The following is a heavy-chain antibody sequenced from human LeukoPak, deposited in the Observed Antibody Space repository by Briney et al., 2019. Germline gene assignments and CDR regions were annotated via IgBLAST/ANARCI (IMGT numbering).Heavy chain of an antibody. Sequence: ASVKVSCKASGYTFTSYYMHWVRQAHGQGLEWMGRINPTGGSTGYAQKFQGRVTMTRDMSTSTDYMELSSLRSEDTAIYYCARDNSVGDNAWWFDPWGQGTLVTVSS. V-gene: IGHV1-46*01. CDR1: GYTFTSYY. J-gene: IGHJ5*02. CDR3: ARDNSVGDNAWWFDP. D-gene: IGHD1-26*01. CDR2: INPTGGST.